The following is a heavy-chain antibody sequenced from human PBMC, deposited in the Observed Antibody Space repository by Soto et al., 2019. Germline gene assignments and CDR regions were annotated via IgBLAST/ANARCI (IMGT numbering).Heavy chain of an antibody. V-gene: IGHV4-4*02. CDR3: ARSIAVAGTLWNYYYYGMDV. D-gene: IGHD6-19*01. J-gene: IGHJ6*02. CDR2: IYHSGST. Sequence: PSETLSLTCAVSGGSISSSNWWSWVRQPPGKGLEWIGEIYHSGSTNYNPSLKSRVTISVDKSKNQFSLKLSSVTAADTAVYYCARSIAVAGTLWNYYYYGMDVWGQGTTVTVS. CDR1: GGSISSSNW.